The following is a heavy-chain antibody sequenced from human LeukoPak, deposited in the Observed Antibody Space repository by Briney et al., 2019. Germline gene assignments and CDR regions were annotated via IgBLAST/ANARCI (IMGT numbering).Heavy chain of an antibody. Sequence: GSLRILFGASGFRFSNFWVPWVRPASGKGLVWVSRINSDGSSATYADSVKGRFTISRDNAKNTLYLQMNSLRAEDTAVYYCAVGVGDHWGQGTLVTVFS. CDR3: AVGVGDH. CDR1: GFRFSNFW. D-gene: IGHD3-10*01. J-gene: IGHJ4*02. CDR2: INSDGSSA. V-gene: IGHV3-74*01.